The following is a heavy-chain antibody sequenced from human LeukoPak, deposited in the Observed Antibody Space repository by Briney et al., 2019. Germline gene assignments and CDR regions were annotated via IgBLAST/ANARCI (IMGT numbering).Heavy chain of an antibody. V-gene: IGHV1-2*02. Sequence: ASVKVSCKASGYTFTSYYMHWVRQAPGQGLEWMGWINPNSGGTNYAQRFQGRVTMTRDTSISTAYMELSRLRSDDTAVYYCARGGSGWYDGFDYWGQGTLVTVSS. CDR1: GYTFTSYY. D-gene: IGHD6-19*01. CDR3: ARGGSGWYDGFDY. CDR2: INPNSGGT. J-gene: IGHJ4*02.